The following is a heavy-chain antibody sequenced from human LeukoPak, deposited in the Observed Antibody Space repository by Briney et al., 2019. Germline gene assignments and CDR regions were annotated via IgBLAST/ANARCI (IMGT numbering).Heavy chain of an antibody. CDR3: ARGSSSWYRTFDY. D-gene: IGHD6-13*01. CDR1: GYTLTELS. V-gene: IGHV1-24*01. Sequence: ASVKVSCKVSGYTLTELSMHWVRQAPGKGLEWMGGFDPEDGETIYAQKFQGWVTMTRDTSISTAYMELSRLRSDDTAVYYCARGSSSWYRTFDYWGQGTLVTVSS. CDR2: FDPEDGET. J-gene: IGHJ4*02.